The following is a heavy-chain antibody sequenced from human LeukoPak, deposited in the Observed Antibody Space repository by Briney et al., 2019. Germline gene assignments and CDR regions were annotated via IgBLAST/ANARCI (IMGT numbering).Heavy chain of an antibody. CDR3: ARGDDYYDSSGYDFDY. J-gene: IGHJ4*02. CDR1: GGSISSYY. D-gene: IGHD3-22*01. Sequence: SETLSLTCTVSGGSISSYYWSWIRQPPGKGLEWIGYIYYSGSTYYKPSLKSRVTISIDTSKNQFSLRLSSVTAADTAVYYCARGDDYYDSSGYDFDYWGQGILVSVSS. CDR2: IYYSGST. V-gene: IGHV4-59*08.